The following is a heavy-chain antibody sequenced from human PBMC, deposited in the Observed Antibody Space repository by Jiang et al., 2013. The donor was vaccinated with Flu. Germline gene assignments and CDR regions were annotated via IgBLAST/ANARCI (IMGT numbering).Heavy chain of an antibody. CDR2: IIPILGIA. CDR3: ARFGEDY. V-gene: IGHV1-69*04. D-gene: IGHD3-10*01. J-gene: IGHJ4*02. CDR1: TFSSYA. Sequence: TFSSYAISWVRQAPGQGLEWMGRIIPILGIANYAQKFQGRVTITADKSTSTAYMELSSLRSEDTAVYYCARFGEDYWGQGTLVTVSS.